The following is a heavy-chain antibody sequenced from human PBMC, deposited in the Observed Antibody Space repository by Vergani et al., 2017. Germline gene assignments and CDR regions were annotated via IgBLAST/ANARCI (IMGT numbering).Heavy chain of an antibody. D-gene: IGHD6-13*01. CDR1: GGSISSSSYY. V-gene: IGHV4-39*07. Sequence: QLQLQESGPGLVKPSETLSLTCTVSGGSISSSSYYWGWIRQPPGKGLEWIGSIYYSGSTYYNPSLKSRVTISVDTSKNQFSLRLSSVTAADTAVYYCARQPIAAAGVFDYWGQGTLVTVS. CDR3: ARQPIAAAGVFDY. CDR2: IYYSGST. J-gene: IGHJ4*02.